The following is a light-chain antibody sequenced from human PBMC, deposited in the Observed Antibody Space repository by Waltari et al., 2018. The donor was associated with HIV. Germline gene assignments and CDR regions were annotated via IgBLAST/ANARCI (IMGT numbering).Light chain of an antibody. J-gene: IGLJ1*01. CDR3: QSYDSNTRI. V-gene: IGLV6-57*01. CDR2: EDD. CDR1: SGSIGSNY. Sequence: FMLTQPRSVSESPGKTVTISCTRSSGSIGSNYVQWYQQRPGSSPTTVIYEDDQRPSGVPGRFSCSIDRSSNSASLTISGLMTEDEADYYCQSYDSNTRIFGTGTKVTVL.